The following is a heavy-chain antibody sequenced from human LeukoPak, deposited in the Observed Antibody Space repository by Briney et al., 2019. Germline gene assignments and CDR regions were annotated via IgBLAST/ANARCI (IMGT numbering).Heavy chain of an antibody. CDR2: INPNSGGT. Sequence: ASVKVSCKASGYTFTGYYMHWVRQAPGQGLEWMGWINPNSGGTNYAQKFQGRVTMTRDTSISTAYMELSRLRSDDTAVYYCARVFGMENAFDIWGQGTMVTASS. CDR3: ARVFGMENAFDI. CDR1: GYTFTGYY. V-gene: IGHV1-2*02. J-gene: IGHJ3*02. D-gene: IGHD1-1*01.